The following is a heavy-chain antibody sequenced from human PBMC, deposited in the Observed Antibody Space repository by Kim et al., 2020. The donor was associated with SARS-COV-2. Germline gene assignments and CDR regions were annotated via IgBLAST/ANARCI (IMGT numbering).Heavy chain of an antibody. Sequence: GGSLRLSCAASGFTFSSYSMNWVRQAPGKGLEWVSSISSSSSYIYYADSVKGRFTISRDNAKNSLYLQMNSLRAEDTAVYYCARDLSPPPYQLLYYYYYGMDVWGQGTTVTVSS. CDR1: GFTFSSYS. J-gene: IGHJ6*02. CDR2: ISSSSSYI. D-gene: IGHD2-2*01. V-gene: IGHV3-21*01. CDR3: ARDLSPPPYQLLYYYYYGMDV.